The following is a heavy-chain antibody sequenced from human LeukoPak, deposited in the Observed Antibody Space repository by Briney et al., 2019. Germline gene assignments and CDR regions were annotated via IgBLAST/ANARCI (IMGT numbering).Heavy chain of an antibody. CDR1: GFTFRDYS. V-gene: IGHV3-48*02. Sequence: GGSLRLSCAASGFTFRDYSMNWVRQAPRAGLEWVSYITSGSTTIYYANSVKGRFTISRDNAKNSLYLQMNSLRDEDTAIYYCARGLYFDVWGQGTMVTVSS. CDR3: ARGLYFDV. CDR2: ITSGSTTI. D-gene: IGHD2-15*01. J-gene: IGHJ3*01.